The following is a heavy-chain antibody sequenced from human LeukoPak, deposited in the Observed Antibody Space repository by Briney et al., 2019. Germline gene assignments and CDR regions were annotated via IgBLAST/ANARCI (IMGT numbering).Heavy chain of an antibody. CDR2: INSDGSST. Sequence: GGSLKLSCAASGFTHSGSTMHWVRQAPGKGLVWVSRINSDGSSTSYADSVKGRFTISRDNAKNTLYLQMNSLRAEDTAVYYCVTGAFDIWGQGTMVTVSS. CDR3: VTGAFDI. J-gene: IGHJ3*02. CDR1: GFTHSGST. D-gene: IGHD3-10*01. V-gene: IGHV3-74*01.